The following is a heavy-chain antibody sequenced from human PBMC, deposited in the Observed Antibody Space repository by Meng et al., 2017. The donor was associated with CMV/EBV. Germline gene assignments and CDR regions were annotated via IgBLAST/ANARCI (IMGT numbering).Heavy chain of an antibody. CDR3: ARERGFVVVVPAANGPFDY. J-gene: IGHJ4*02. Sequence: GSLRLSCTVSGYSISSGYYWGWIRQPPGKGLEWIGSIYHSGSTYYNPSLKSRVTISVDTSKNQFSLKLSSVTAADTAVYYCARERGFVVVVPAANGPFDYWGQGTLVTVLL. D-gene: IGHD2-2*01. CDR1: GYSISSGYY. CDR2: IYHSGST. V-gene: IGHV4-38-2*02.